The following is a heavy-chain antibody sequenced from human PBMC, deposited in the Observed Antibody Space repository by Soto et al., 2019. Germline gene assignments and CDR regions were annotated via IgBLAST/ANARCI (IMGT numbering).Heavy chain of an antibody. J-gene: IGHJ4*02. CDR2: IIPIVGTA. V-gene: IGHV1-69*01. D-gene: IGHD3-9*01. CDR3: ARGGGYDITDYYCAY. Sequence: QVQLVQSGAEVRKPGSSVRVSCKSSGGSFNRHTISWVRQAPGQGLEWMGGIIPIVGTANHAQKFQGRVTIIADESTSTVYMELSILRSDDTAIYYCARGGGYDITDYYCAYWGQGTLVIVSS. CDR1: GGSFNRHT.